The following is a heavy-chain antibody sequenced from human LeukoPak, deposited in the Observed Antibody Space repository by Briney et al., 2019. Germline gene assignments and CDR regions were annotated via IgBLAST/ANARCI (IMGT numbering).Heavy chain of an antibody. CDR3: AKATLNYDSSVYIDYFDY. J-gene: IGHJ4*02. CDR1: GFTFSSYA. CDR2: ICGSGGRS. V-gene: IGHV3-23*01. D-gene: IGHD3-22*01. Sequence: GGSLRLSCAASGFTFSSYAMRRVRQAPGKGLEGVSAICGSGGRSYYADSVMRRFTISRVNSQNQLSLQMNSLRAEDTPVDYCAKATLNYDSSVYIDYFDYWGQGTLVTVSS.